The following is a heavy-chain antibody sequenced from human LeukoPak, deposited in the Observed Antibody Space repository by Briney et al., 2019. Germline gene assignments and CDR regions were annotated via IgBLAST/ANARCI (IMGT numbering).Heavy chain of an antibody. CDR2: IWYDGSNK. CDR3: ARGGYCSSTSCYEKFNWFDP. Sequence: GGSLRLSCVASGFTFSSYGMPWVRQAPGKGLEWVAVIWYDGSNKYYADSVKGRFTISRDNSKNTLYLQMNSLRAEDTAVYYCARGGYCSSTSCYEKFNWFDPWGQGTLVTVSS. CDR1: GFTFSSYG. V-gene: IGHV3-33*08. J-gene: IGHJ5*02. D-gene: IGHD2-2*01.